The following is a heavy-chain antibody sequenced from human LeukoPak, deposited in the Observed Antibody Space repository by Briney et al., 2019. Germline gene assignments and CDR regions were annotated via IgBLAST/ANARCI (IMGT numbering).Heavy chain of an antibody. J-gene: IGHJ4*02. CDR1: GFTFSNYW. CDR3: ARNNEKGTVDY. Sequence: PGRSLRLSCAASGFTFSNYWMSWVSQAPGKGLEWVANIKEDGSEEYYVDSVKGRLTISRDNARDSLYLQMNGLRAEDTAVYYCARNNEKGTVDYWGQGTLVTVSS. V-gene: IGHV3-7*01. D-gene: IGHD1-1*01. CDR2: IKEDGSEE.